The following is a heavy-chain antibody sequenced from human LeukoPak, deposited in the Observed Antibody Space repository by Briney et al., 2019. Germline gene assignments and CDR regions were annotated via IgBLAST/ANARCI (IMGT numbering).Heavy chain of an antibody. CDR3: ARDRDGYNVYFDY. V-gene: IGHV3-11*01. Sequence: PRRSLRLSCAASGFTLSDYYMSCIRQAPGKGLEWVSYISSSGSTIYYADSVKGRFTISRDNAKNSLYLQMNSLRAEDTAVYYCARDRDGYNVYFDYWGQGTLVTVSS. D-gene: IGHD5-24*01. CDR2: ISSSGSTI. J-gene: IGHJ4*02. CDR1: GFTLSDYY.